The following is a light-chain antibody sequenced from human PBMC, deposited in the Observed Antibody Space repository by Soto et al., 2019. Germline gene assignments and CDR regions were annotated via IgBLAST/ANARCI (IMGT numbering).Light chain of an antibody. CDR2: EGS. V-gene: IGLV2-23*01. Sequence: QSVLTQPASVSGSPGQSITISCTGTSSDVGSYNLVSWYQQHPGKAPKLMIYEGSKRPSGVSNLFSGSKSGNTASLTISGLQAEDEADYYCCSYAGSSTYVFGTGTQLTVL. CDR1: SSDVGSYNL. CDR3: CSYAGSSTYV. J-gene: IGLJ1*01.